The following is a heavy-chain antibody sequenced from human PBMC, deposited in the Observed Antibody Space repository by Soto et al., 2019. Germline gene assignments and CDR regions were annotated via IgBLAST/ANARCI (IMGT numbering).Heavy chain of an antibody. D-gene: IGHD2-15*01. CDR3: ARARIVVVVAAAYYFDY. Sequence: QVQLQESGPGLVKPSQTLSLTCTVSGGSISSGGYYWSWIRQHLGKGLEWIGYIYYSGSTYYNPSLKSRVTISVDTSKNQFSLKLSSVTAADTAVYYCARARIVVVVAAAYYFDYWGQGTLVTVSS. CDR2: IYYSGST. CDR1: GGSISSGGYY. J-gene: IGHJ4*02. V-gene: IGHV4-31*03.